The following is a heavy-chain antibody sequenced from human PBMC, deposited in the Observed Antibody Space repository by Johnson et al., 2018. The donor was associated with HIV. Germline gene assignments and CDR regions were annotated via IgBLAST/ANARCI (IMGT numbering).Heavy chain of an antibody. D-gene: IGHD2-2*01. V-gene: IGHV3-72*01. CDR1: GFTFSDHY. CDR2: TRNKANSYTT. Sequence: VQLVESGGGLVQPGGSLRLSCAAPGFTFSDHYMDWVRQAPGKGLEWVGRTRNKANSYTTEYAASVKGRFTISRDDSKNSLYLQMNSRKTEDTAVYYCTTRGFVVVPAANRHAFDIWGQGTMVTVSS. J-gene: IGHJ3*02. CDR3: TTRGFVVVPAANRHAFDI.